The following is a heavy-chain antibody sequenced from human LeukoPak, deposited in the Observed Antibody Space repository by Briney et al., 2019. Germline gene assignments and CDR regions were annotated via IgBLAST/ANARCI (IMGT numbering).Heavy chain of an antibody. CDR1: DDSFSSHY. J-gene: IGHJ3*02. CDR2: ISYIGST. V-gene: IGHV4-59*11. Sequence: SETLSLTCAVSDDSFSSHYWTWIRQPPGTGLEWIGYISYIGSTNYNPSLKSRVTISIDTSRNQFSLRLSSVTAADTAVYYCARDLVTVTKGFDIWGQGTMVSVSS. D-gene: IGHD4-17*01. CDR3: ARDLVTVTKGFDI.